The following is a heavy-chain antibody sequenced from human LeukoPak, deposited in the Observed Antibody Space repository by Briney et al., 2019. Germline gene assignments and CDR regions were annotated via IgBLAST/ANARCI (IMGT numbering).Heavy chain of an antibody. CDR2: LYSGGST. CDR3: ARGAPLQH. Sequence: SGGSLRLSCAASGFTVSSNYMNWVRQAPGKGLDWVSVLYSGGSTYYADSVKGRFTISRHNSKNTLYLQMNSLRTEDTAVYYCARGAPLQHWGRGTLVTVSP. V-gene: IGHV3-53*04. J-gene: IGHJ1*01. CDR1: GFTVSSNY.